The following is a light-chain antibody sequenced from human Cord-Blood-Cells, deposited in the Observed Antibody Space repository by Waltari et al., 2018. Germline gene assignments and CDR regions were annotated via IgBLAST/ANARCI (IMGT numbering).Light chain of an antibody. CDR2: RNK. J-gene: IGLJ3*02. V-gene: IGLV1-44*01. CDR1: SSNIGSNT. Sequence: QSVLTQPPSASGTPGQRVTISCSGSSSNIGSNTVNRYQQLPGTAPKLLIYRNKQLPSGVPDLFSGSKSGTSASRAISGLQADDEADYYCAAWEDSLNGPVFGGGTKLTVL. CDR3: AAWEDSLNGPV.